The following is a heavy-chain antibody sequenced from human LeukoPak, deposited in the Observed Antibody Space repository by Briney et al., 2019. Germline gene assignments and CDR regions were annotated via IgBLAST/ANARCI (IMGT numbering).Heavy chain of an antibody. J-gene: IGHJ5*02. V-gene: IGHV1-69*05. CDR3: ARIGYYDSSGYYSQGLDP. CDR2: IIPFFGTA. CDR1: GGTFSSYA. D-gene: IGHD3-22*01. Sequence: SVKVSCKASGGTFSSYAISWVRQAPGQGLEWMGGIIPFFGTANYAQKFQGRVTITTDESTSTAYMELSSLRSEDTAVYYCARIGYYDSSGYYSQGLDPWGQGTLVTVSS.